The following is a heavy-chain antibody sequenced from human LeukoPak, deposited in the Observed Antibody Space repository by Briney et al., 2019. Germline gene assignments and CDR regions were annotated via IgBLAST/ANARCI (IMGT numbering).Heavy chain of an antibody. CDR1: GFTFSSYG. V-gene: IGHV3-30*18. J-gene: IGHJ6*02. CDR2: ISYDGSNK. Sequence: PGGSLRLSCAASGFTFSSYGMHWVRQAPGKGLEWVAVISYDGSNKYYADSVKGRFTISRDNSKNTLYLQMNSLSAEATALYYCANGDGSYYYYYGMHVCGQGTPLTVSS. CDR3: ANGDGSYYYYYGMHV. D-gene: IGHD1-26*01.